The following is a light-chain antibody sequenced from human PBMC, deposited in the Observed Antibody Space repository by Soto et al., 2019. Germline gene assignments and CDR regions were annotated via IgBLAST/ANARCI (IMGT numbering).Light chain of an antibody. Sequence: DIHMTQAPSSLSASVGDRVTITCRASQNIGRDLNWYQHEPGKAPKLLISAASKLQSGVPSRFSGSGSGTDFTLTISSLQPEDFATYFCQQSYNTVFTFGQGTRLEIK. CDR3: QQSYNTVFT. J-gene: IGKJ5*01. V-gene: IGKV1-39*01. CDR2: AAS. CDR1: QNIGRD.